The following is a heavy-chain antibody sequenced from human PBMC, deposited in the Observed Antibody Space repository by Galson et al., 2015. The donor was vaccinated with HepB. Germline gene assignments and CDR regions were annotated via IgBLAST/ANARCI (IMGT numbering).Heavy chain of an antibody. Sequence: SLRLSCAASGFIFNTYAMSWVRQGPGKGLEWVSIISGNGGSTYYADSVKGRFTFSRDNSKNTLYLQMNSLRVEDTAVYYCAKAGGYSVIGSFYFVDWGQGSPVTVSS. CDR2: ISGNGGST. D-gene: IGHD5-18*01. J-gene: IGHJ4*02. V-gene: IGHV3-23*01. CDR3: AKAGGYSVIGSFYFVD. CDR1: GFIFNTYA.